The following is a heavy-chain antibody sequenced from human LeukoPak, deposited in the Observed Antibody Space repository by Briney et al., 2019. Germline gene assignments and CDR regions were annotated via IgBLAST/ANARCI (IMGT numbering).Heavy chain of an antibody. Sequence: ASVKVSYKASGYTFTGYYMHWVRQAPGQGLEWMGWINPNSGGTNYAQKFQGRVTMTRDTSISTAYMELSRLRSDDTAVYYCARKYGTGTRYYMDVWGKGTTVTVSS. CDR2: INPNSGGT. V-gene: IGHV1-2*02. CDR1: GYTFTGYY. CDR3: ARKYGTGTRYYMDV. D-gene: IGHD1-1*01. J-gene: IGHJ6*03.